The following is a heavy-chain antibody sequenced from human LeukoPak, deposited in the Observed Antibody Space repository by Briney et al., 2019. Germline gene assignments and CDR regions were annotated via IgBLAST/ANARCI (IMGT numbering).Heavy chain of an antibody. V-gene: IGHV4-59*01. D-gene: IGHD3-10*01. J-gene: IGHJ5*02. Sequence: SETLSLTCTVPGGYISSYYWSWIRQPPGKGLEWIGYIYYSGSTNYKPSLKSRVTISVDTSKNQCSLKLSFVTAADTAVYYCARVWYYGSGSHNWFDPWGQGILVTVSS. CDR2: IYYSGST. CDR1: GGYISSYY. CDR3: ARVWYYGSGSHNWFDP.